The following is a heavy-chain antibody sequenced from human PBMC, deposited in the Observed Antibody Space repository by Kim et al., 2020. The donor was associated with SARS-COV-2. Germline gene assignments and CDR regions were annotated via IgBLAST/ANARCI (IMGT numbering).Heavy chain of an antibody. J-gene: IGHJ1*01. V-gene: IGHV3-9*01. CDR1: GFTFDDFA. Sequence: GGSLRLSCAASGFTFDDFAMHWVRQAPGKGLEWVSGISWNSGAMGAMGYADSVKGRFTISRDSAKNSLYLQMNSLKTEDTAFYYCAKVLLPGSGWYPGYFHHWGQGTLVTVSS. CDR3: AKVLLPGSGWYPGYFHH. CDR2: ISWNSGAMGAM. D-gene: IGHD6-19*01.